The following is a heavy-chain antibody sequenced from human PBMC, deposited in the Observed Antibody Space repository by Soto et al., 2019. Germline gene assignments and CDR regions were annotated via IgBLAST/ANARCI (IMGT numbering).Heavy chain of an antibody. J-gene: IGHJ6*02. D-gene: IGHD6-6*01. CDR1: GFTFSDHY. CDR3: VRAYSSSTTCCYYAMDV. V-gene: IGHV3-72*01. Sequence: PGGSLRLSCAASGFTFSDHYMDWVRQAPGKGLEWVGRTRNKANSYTTEYAASVKGRFTISRDDSKNSLYLQMNSLKTEDTAVYYCVRAYSSSTTCCYYAMDVWGQGATVTVSS. CDR2: TRNKANSYTT.